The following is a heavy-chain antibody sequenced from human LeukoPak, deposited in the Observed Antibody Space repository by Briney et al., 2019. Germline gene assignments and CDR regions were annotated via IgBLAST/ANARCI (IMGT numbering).Heavy chain of an antibody. CDR2: IYYSGST. J-gene: IGHJ6*02. CDR1: GGSFSGYY. CDR3: ARAQYYYGMDV. V-gene: IGHV4-59*08. Sequence: SETLSLTCAVYGGSFSGYYWSWIRQPPGKGLEWIGYIYYSGSTNYNPSLKSRVTISVDTSKNQFSLKLSSVTAADTAVYYCARAQYYYGMDVWGQGTTVTVSS.